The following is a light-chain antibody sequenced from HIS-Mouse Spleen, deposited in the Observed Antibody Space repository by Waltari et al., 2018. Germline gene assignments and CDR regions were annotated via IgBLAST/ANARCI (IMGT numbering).Light chain of an antibody. CDR1: QDISNY. Sequence: DIQMTQSPSSLSASVGDRVTITCQASQDISNYLNWYQQKPGKAPKLLIYDASNLETGVPSRFSGSGSGTDFTFTISSLQPEDIATYHYQQYDNRLITFGQGTRLEIK. J-gene: IGKJ5*01. V-gene: IGKV1-33*01. CDR2: DAS. CDR3: QQYDNRLIT.